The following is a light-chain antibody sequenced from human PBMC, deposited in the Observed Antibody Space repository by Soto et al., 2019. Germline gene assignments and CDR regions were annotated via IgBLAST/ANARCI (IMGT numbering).Light chain of an antibody. J-gene: IGLJ2*01. V-gene: IGLV8-61*01. CDR3: ALFMGGGISA. Sequence: QTVVTQEPSFSVSPGGTVTLTCGLSSGSVSTSHYPGWYQQTPGQAPRTLIYSTNIRSSGVPDRFSGSILGNKAALTITGVQTEDESDYHCALFMGGGISAFGGGTKVTVL. CDR2: STN. CDR1: SGSVSTSHY.